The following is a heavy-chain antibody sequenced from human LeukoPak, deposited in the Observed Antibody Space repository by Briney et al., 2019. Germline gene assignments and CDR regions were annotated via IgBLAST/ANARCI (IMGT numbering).Heavy chain of an antibody. Sequence: TASETLSLTCTVSGGSISSSSYYWGWIRQPPGKGLEWIGSIYYSGSTYYNPSLKSRVTISVDTSKNQFSLKLSSVTAADTAVYYCARLHDYGSGTHFDYWGQGTLVTVSS. CDR2: IYYSGST. CDR1: GGSISSSSYY. CDR3: ARLHDYGSGTHFDY. V-gene: IGHV4-39*01. D-gene: IGHD3-10*01. J-gene: IGHJ4*02.